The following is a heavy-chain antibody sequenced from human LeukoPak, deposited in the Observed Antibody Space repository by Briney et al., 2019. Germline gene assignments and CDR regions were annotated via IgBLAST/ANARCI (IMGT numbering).Heavy chain of an antibody. Sequence: SVKVSCKASGGTFSSYAISWVRQAPGQGLEWMGGIIPIFGTANYAQKFQGRVTITADESTSTAYMELSSLRSEDTAVYYCARRAAAGPTRYYYYYYGMDVWGQGTTVIVSS. D-gene: IGHD6-13*01. CDR3: ARRAAAGPTRYYYYYYGMDV. V-gene: IGHV1-69*13. J-gene: IGHJ6*02. CDR1: GGTFSSYA. CDR2: IIPIFGTA.